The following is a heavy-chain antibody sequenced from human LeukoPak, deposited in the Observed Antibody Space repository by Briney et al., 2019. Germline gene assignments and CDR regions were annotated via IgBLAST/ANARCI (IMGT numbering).Heavy chain of an antibody. J-gene: IGHJ4*02. D-gene: IGHD1-26*01. CDR1: GGTFSSYA. V-gene: IGHV1-69*06. CDR2: IIPIFGTA. Sequence: ASVKVSCKASGGTFSSYAISWVRQAPGQGLEWMGGIIPIFGTANYAQKFQGRVTITADKSTSTAYMELSSLRSEDNGVYYCARRIAGATVRFDYWGQGTLVTVSS. CDR3: ARRIAGATVRFDY.